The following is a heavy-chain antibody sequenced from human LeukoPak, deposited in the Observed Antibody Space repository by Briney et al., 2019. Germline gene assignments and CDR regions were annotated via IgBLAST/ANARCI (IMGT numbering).Heavy chain of an antibody. CDR2: IYHSGST. J-gene: IGHJ1*01. CDR1: GGSISSGDYY. Sequence: SETLSLTCTVSGGSISSGDYYWSWIRQPPGKGLEWIGYIYHSGSTYYNPSLKSRVTISVDRSKNQFSLKLSSVTAADTAVYYCARSALAYCGGDCYLRHWGQGTLVTVSS. CDR3: ARSALAYCGGDCYLRH. D-gene: IGHD2-21*02. V-gene: IGHV4-30-2*01.